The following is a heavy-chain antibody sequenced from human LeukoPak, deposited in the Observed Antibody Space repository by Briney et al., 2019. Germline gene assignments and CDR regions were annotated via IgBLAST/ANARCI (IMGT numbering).Heavy chain of an antibody. Sequence: GGSLRLSCAASGFTFSEYYMSWIRQAPGKGLEWVSYISSSGSTTYYADSVKGRFTISRDNAKNSLHLQMNSLRAEDTAVYYCAREMDGPYGSGSPLDYWGQGTLATVSS. V-gene: IGHV3-11*01. CDR2: ISSSGSTT. D-gene: IGHD3-10*01. CDR3: AREMDGPYGSGSPLDY. J-gene: IGHJ4*02. CDR1: GFTFSEYY.